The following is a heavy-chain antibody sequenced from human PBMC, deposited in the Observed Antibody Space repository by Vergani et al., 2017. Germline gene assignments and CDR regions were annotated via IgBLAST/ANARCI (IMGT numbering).Heavy chain of an antibody. CDR3: ARDRRYCSGGSCYLDY. Sequence: QVQLVQSGAEVKKPGSSVKVSCKASGGTFSTYAISWVRQAPGQGLEWMGRLIPIFGTTNYAQNFQGRVTITADESTSTAYMELSSLRSEDTAVYYCARDRRYCSGGSCYLDYWGQGTLITVS. CDR2: LIPIFGTT. CDR1: GGTFSTYA. D-gene: IGHD2-15*01. V-gene: IGHV1-69*13. J-gene: IGHJ4*02.